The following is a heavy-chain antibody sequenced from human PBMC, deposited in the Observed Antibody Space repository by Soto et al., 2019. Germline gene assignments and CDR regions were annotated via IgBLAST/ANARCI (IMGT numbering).Heavy chain of an antibody. J-gene: IGHJ6*02. CDR3: ARGANSGSYLGYGMDV. D-gene: IGHD1-26*01. Sequence: GGSLRLSCTASGFMFSTYLMSWVRQAPGKGLEWVANIRQGGNEKFYVDSVKGRFTISRDNSKNTLDLQMDSLRAEDTAVYYCARGANSGSYLGYGMDVWGQGTRVTVSS. V-gene: IGHV3-7*01. CDR1: GFMFSTYL. CDR2: IRQGGNEK.